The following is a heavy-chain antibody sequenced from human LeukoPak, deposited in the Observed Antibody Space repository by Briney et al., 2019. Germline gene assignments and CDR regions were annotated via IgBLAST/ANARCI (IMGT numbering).Heavy chain of an antibody. J-gene: IGHJ4*02. CDR2: INWNGATT. D-gene: IGHD1-1*01. V-gene: IGHV3-20*04. CDR1: GFTFDDHG. Sequence: PGGSLGLSCAASGFTFDDHGMTWVRQVPGKGLEWVSNINWNGATTNYADSVKGRFTISRDNAKNSLYLQMNSLRAEDTAFYYCARLKINHGWKGGMDYWGQGTLVTVSS. CDR3: ARLKINHGWKGGMDY.